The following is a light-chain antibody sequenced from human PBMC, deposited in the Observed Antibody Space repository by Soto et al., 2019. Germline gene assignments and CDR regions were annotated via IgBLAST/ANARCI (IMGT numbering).Light chain of an antibody. CDR3: QQHNSYPIT. CDR1: QSVSSSY. J-gene: IGKJ5*01. Sequence: IVLTQSPGTLSLTPGERAALSCRASQSVSSSYLTWYQQKPGQAPRLLIYGASSRATGIPDRFSGSGSGTYFALTVSRLEPEDFATCFCQQHNSYPITFGQEKRLEVK. V-gene: IGKV3-20*01. CDR2: GAS.